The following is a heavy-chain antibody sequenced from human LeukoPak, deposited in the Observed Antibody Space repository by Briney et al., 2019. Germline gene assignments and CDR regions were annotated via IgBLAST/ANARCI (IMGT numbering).Heavy chain of an antibody. V-gene: IGHV4-59*01. D-gene: IGHD4-17*01. CDR3: ARDKSYGEYEHYYYMDV. CDR2: ISYTGST. CDR1: GGSISGYY. Sequence: SETLSLTCSVSGGSISGYYWSWVRQPPGKGLEWVGFISYTGSTNYKPSHKSRVTISVDTAKNQFSLKLSSVAAADTAVYYCARDKSYGEYEHYYYMDVWGKGTTVTVSS. J-gene: IGHJ6*03.